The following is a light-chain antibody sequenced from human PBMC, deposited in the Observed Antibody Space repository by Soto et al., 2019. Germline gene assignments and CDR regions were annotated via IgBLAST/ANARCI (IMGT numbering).Light chain of an antibody. J-gene: IGKJ1*01. CDR3: QHYNNWPRT. V-gene: IGKV3-15*01. Sequence: EIVMTQSPATLSVSPGERATISCRASQSVSSNLAWYQQKPGQAPRLLIYGASTRATGIPARFSGSGSGTEFTLTFSSLQSEDFAVYYCQHYNNWPRTFGQGTKVEIK. CDR1: QSVSSN. CDR2: GAS.